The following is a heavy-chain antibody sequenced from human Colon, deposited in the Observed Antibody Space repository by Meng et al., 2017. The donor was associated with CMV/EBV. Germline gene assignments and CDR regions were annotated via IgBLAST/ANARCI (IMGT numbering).Heavy chain of an antibody. J-gene: IGHJ6*02. CDR3: ARSEVVPAAILPYYYGMDV. Sequence: GGSLRLSCAASGFTFSRYGLHWVRQAPGKGLEWVALVRNDGNTKYYADSVKGRFTISRDSSTETVFLQMDSLRADDTAVYYCARSEVVPAAILPYYYGMDVWGQGTTVTVSS. V-gene: IGHV3-30*02. CDR1: GFTFSRYG. CDR2: VRNDGNTK. D-gene: IGHD2-2*02.